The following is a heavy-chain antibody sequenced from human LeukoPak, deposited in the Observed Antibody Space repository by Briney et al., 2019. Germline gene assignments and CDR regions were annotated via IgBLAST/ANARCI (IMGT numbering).Heavy chain of an antibody. Sequence: ASVKVSCKASGYTFTGYYMHWVRQAPGQGLEWMGWINPNSGGTNYAQKFQGRVTMTRDTSISTAYMELSRLRSDDTAVYYCARDHCSSTSCYTSSWFDPWGQGTLVTVSS. CDR3: ARDHCSSTSCYTSSWFDP. D-gene: IGHD2-2*02. CDR1: GYTFTGYY. V-gene: IGHV1-2*02. J-gene: IGHJ5*02. CDR2: INPNSGGT.